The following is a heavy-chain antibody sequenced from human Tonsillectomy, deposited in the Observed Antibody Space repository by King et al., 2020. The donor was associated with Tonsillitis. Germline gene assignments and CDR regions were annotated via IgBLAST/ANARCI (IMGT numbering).Heavy chain of an antibody. J-gene: IGHJ4*02. CDR1: GYTFTGYN. Sequence: QLVQSGAEVKKPGASVKVSCKASGYTFTGYNIHWVRQAPGQGLEWMGWINPNSGGSDNEQKFQGRVTLTRETFITTAYMDPSRLRSDDTALYYCARARGGGYLFAYWGQGTLVTVSS. D-gene: IGHD1-26*01. CDR2: INPNSGGS. V-gene: IGHV1-2*02. CDR3: ARARGGGYLFAY.